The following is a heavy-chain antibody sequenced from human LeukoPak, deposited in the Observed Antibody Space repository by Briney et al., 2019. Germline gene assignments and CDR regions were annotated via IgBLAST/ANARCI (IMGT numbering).Heavy chain of an antibody. CDR3: AKDSGFYSSRGWFDP. V-gene: IGHV3-30*18. CDR1: GFTFSSYG. CDR2: ISYDGSNK. J-gene: IGHJ5*02. D-gene: IGHD6-13*01. Sequence: GGSLRLSCAASGFTFSSYGMHWVRQAPGKGLEWVAVISYDGSNKYYADSVKGRFTISRDNSKNTLYLQMNSLRAEDTAVYYCAKDSGFYSSRGWFDPWGQGTLVTVSS.